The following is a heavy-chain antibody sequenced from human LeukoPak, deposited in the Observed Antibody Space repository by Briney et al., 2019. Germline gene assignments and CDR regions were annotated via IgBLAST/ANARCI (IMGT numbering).Heavy chain of an antibody. CDR3: ARRGNLNPFDY. D-gene: IGHD1-14*01. Sequence: ASVKVSCKASGYTFTSYYMHWVRQAPGQGLEWMGIINPSGGSTSYAQKFQGRVTMTTDTSTSTAYMELRSLRSDDTAVYYCARRGNLNPFDYWGQGTLVTVSS. CDR2: INPSGGST. V-gene: IGHV1-46*01. CDR1: GYTFTSYY. J-gene: IGHJ4*02.